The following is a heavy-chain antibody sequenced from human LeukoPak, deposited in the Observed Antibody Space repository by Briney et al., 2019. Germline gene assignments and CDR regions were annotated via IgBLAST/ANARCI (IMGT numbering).Heavy chain of an antibody. Sequence: GRSLRLSCAASGFTFSSYGMHWVRQAPGKGLEWVAVISYDGSNKYYADSVKGRFTISRDNSKNTLYLQMNSLRAEHTAVYYCAKDNWGWTKLSYFDYWGQGTLVTVSS. CDR3: AKDNWGWTKLSYFDY. CDR1: GFTFSSYG. D-gene: IGHD7-27*01. V-gene: IGHV3-30*18. CDR2: ISYDGSNK. J-gene: IGHJ4*02.